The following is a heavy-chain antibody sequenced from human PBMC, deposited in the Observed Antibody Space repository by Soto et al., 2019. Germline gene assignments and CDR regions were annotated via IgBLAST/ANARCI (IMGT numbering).Heavy chain of an antibody. CDR2: ISYDGSNK. V-gene: IGHV3-30*03. CDR3: ARGEGGMVRGRTAKNTLDY. J-gene: IGHJ4*02. D-gene: IGHD3-10*01. Sequence: QVQLVESGGGVVQPGRSLRLSCAASGFTFSSYGMHWVRQAPGKGLEWVAVISYDGSNKYYADSVKGRFTISRDNSKNTLYLQMNSLRAEDTAVYYCARGEGGMVRGRTAKNTLDYWGQGTLVTVSS. CDR1: GFTFSSYG.